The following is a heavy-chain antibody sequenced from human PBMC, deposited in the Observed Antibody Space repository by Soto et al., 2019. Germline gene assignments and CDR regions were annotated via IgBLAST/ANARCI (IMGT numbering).Heavy chain of an antibody. J-gene: IGHJ5*02. V-gene: IGHV3-48*01. CDR2: ISSSSSTI. D-gene: IGHD3-3*01. Sequence: GGSLRLSCAASGFPFSSYSMNWVRQAPGKGLEWVSYISSSSSTIYYADSVKGRFTISRDNAKNSLYLQMNSLRAEDTAVYYCARDLADSYYDFWSGYLGGRFDPWGQGTLVTVSS. CDR3: ARDLADSYYDFWSGYLGGRFDP. CDR1: GFPFSSYS.